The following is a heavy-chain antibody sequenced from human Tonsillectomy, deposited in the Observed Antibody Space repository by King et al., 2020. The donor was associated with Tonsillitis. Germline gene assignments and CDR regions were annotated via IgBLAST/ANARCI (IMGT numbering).Heavy chain of an antibody. CDR1: GFPLSDAW. CDR2: IKSISRGGTP. J-gene: IGHJ4*02. Sequence: VQLVESGGALVKPEGSLRLSCVVSGFPLSDAWVSWVRQAPGKGLEWVGRIKSISRGGTPDYAAPVKGRFTISRDESNNILYLQMNSLKIEDTAVYYCSSEGTSYVFHSLDSWGQGTQVTVSS. CDR3: SSEGTSYVFHSLDS. V-gene: IGHV3-15*02. D-gene: IGHD1-14*01.